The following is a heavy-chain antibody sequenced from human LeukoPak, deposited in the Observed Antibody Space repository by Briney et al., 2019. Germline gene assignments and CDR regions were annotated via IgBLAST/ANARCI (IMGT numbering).Heavy chain of an antibody. CDR1: GGSINSGGYY. V-gene: IGHV4-31*03. J-gene: IGHJ4*02. CDR3: ARTIIVVVPAAMLFDN. CDR2: ISYTGST. D-gene: IGHD2-2*01. Sequence: SQTLSLTCIVSGGSINSGGYYWSWIRQHPGKGLEWIGYISYTGSTYYNPSLKSRLTISLDTSKNQFSLKLSSMTAADTAVHYCARTIIVVVPAAMLFDNWGQGTLVTVSS.